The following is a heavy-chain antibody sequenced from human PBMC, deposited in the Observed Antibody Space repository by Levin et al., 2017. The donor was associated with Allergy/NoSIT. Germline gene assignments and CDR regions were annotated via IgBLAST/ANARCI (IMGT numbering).Heavy chain of an antibody. CDR2: ISSSSSYI. J-gene: IGHJ5*02. CDR1: GFTFSTYS. CDR3: ARDGGSGWYGNWFDP. Sequence: LSLTCAASGFTFSTYSMNWVRQAPGKGLEWVSSISSSSSYIYYADSLKGRFTISRDDAKNSLYLQMNSLRAEDTAVYYCARDGGSGWYGNWFDPWGQGTLVTVSS. V-gene: IGHV3-21*01. D-gene: IGHD6-19*01.